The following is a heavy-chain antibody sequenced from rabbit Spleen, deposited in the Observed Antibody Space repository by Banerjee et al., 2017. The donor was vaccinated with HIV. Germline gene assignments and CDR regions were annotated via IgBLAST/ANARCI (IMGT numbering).Heavy chain of an antibody. CDR2: INASTGKP. V-gene: IGHV1S45*01. CDR1: GFSFSDRDV. CDR3: ARDLVGVIGWNFYL. Sequence: QEQLVESGGGLVQPEGSLTLTCKASGFSFSDRDVMCWVRQAPGKGLQWIACINASTGKPVYATWASGRFTISRTSSTTVTLRMTSLTAADRATYFCARDLVGVIGWNFYLWGQGTRHRL. D-gene: IGHD2-1*01. J-gene: IGHJ4*01.